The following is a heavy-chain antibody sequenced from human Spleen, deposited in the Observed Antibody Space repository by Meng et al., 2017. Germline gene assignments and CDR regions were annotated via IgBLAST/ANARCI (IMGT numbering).Heavy chain of an antibody. V-gene: IGHV4-34*01. CDR3: ARGGDQYYFDY. CDR2: INHSGST. Sequence: GSLRLSCAVYGGSFSGYYWSWIRQPPGKGLEWIGEINHSGSTNYNPSLKSRVTISVDTSKNQFSLKLSSVTAADTAVYYCARGGDQYYFDYWGQGTLVTVSS. CDR1: GGSFSGYY. J-gene: IGHJ4*02. D-gene: IGHD2-21*02.